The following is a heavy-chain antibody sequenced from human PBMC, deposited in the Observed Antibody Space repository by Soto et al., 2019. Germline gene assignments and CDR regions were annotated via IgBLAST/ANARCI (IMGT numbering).Heavy chain of an antibody. CDR1: GFVFTDSS. CDR2: IRDRAYNYAT. D-gene: IGHD3-10*01. V-gene: IGHV3-73*01. Sequence: VLLVESGGGLVQPGGSLTLSCEASGFVFTDSSIHWVRQASGKGLEWVGRIRDRAYNYATAYAASVKGRFTISRDDSNNKAYLQMDSLKTEDTAIYYCTRLISAAQDYWGQGTLVTVSS. J-gene: IGHJ4*02. CDR3: TRLISAAQDY.